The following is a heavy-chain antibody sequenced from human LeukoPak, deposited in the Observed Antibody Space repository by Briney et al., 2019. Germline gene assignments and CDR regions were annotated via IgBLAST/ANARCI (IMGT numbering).Heavy chain of an antibody. J-gene: IGHJ4*02. CDR3: AREGGDFTIFGVVTTVDY. CDR1: GYTFTSYD. Sequence: ASVKVSCKASGYTFTSYDITWVRQAPGQGLEWMGWINPNSGGTNYAQKFQGRVTMTRDTSISTAYMELSRLRSDDTAVYYCAREGGDFTIFGVVTTVDYWGQGTLVTVSS. V-gene: IGHV1-2*02. CDR2: INPNSGGT. D-gene: IGHD3-3*01.